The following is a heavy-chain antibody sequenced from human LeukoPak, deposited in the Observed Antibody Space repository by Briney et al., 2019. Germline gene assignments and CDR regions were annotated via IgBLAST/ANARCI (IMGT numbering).Heavy chain of an antibody. D-gene: IGHD3-3*01. J-gene: IGHJ4*02. CDR2: IKGKTDGGTT. CDR1: GFTFSNAW. CDR3: TTRLAYDFWSGYYRLGTFDY. V-gene: IGHV3-15*01. Sequence: PGGSLRLSCAASGFTFSNAWMSWVRQAPGKGLEWVGRIKGKTDGGTTDYAAPVKGRFTISRDDSKNTLYLQMNSLKTEDTAVYYCTTRLAYDFWSGYYRLGTFDYWGQGTLVTVSS.